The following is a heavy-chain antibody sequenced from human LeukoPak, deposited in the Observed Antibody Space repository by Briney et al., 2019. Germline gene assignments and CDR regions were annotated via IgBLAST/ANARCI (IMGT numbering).Heavy chain of an antibody. J-gene: IGHJ4*02. D-gene: IGHD3-3*01. CDR1: GFKFEDYG. V-gene: IGHV3-74*01. CDR3: ARERRFLEWLLDY. Sequence: GGSLRLSCAASGFKFEDYGMTWVRQAPGKGLEWVSRINSDGSSTSYADSVKGRFTISRDNAKNTLYLQMNSLRAEDTAVYYCARERRFLEWLLDYWGQGTLVTVSS. CDR2: INSDGSST.